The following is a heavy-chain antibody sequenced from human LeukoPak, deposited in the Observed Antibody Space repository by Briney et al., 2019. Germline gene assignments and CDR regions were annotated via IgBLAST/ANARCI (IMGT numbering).Heavy chain of an antibody. CDR3: APLPSDY. Sequence: PGGSLRLSCAASAFNFSDYAMIWVRQAPGKGLEWVAYISSDSGYMYFADSVKGRFTISRDNAKNSLYLQMNSLRAEDTAVYFCAPLPSDYWGQGTLVIVSS. CDR1: AFNFSDYA. V-gene: IGHV3-21*01. CDR2: ISSDSGYM. J-gene: IGHJ4*02.